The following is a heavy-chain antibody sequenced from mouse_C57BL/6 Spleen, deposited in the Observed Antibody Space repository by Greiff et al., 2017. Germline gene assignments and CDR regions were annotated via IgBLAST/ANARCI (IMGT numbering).Heavy chain of an antibody. D-gene: IGHD2-4*01. CDR1: GYTFTDYY. Sequence: EVQLQQSGPELVKPGASVKISCKASGYTFTDYYMNWVKQSHGKSLEWIGDINPNNGGTSYNQKFKGKATLTVDKSSSNAYMELRSLTSEDTAVYYCARSGLRYYFDDWGQGTTLTVAS. CDR2: INPNNGGT. J-gene: IGHJ2*01. V-gene: IGHV1-26*01. CDR3: ARSGLRYYFDD.